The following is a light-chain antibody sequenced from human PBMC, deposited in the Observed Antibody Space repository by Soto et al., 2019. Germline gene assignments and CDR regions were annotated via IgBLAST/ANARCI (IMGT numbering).Light chain of an antibody. CDR3: QQYDHLPT. J-gene: IGKJ4*01. CDR1: QDISNY. CDR2: DAS. V-gene: IGKV1-33*01. Sequence: DIQMTQSPSSLSTSIGDRVTITCQASQDISNYLNWYQQKPGKAPKLLIYDASNLETGVPSRFSGSGSGTDFTLTITSLQPEDIVTYYCQQYDHLPTFGGGTKVEIK.